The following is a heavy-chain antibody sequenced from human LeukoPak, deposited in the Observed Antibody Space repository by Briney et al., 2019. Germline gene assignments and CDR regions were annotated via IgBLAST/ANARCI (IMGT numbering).Heavy chain of an antibody. CDR2: IYYSGST. J-gene: IGHJ4*02. Sequence: SETLSLTCTVSGGSISSYYWSWVRQPPGKGLEWIGYIYYSGSTNYNPSLKSRVTISVDTSKNQFSLKLSSVTAADTAMYFCARGRYFDWLFVSAFDYWGQGTLVTVSS. D-gene: IGHD3-9*01. V-gene: IGHV4-59*12. CDR1: GGSISSYY. CDR3: ARGRYFDWLFVSAFDY.